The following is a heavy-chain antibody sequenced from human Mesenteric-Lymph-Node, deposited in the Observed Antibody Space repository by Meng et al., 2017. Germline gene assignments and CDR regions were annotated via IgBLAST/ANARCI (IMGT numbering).Heavy chain of an antibody. D-gene: IGHD6-19*01. CDR2: IYHSGST. CDR1: GGSIGSSSW. V-gene: IGHV4-4*02. J-gene: IGHJ2*01. Sequence: QGRLRGWGPGLGKPSGTLSLTCAGSGGSIGSSSWWSWVRQPPGKGLEWMGEIYHSGSTNYNPSLKSRVTISVDKSKNQFSLKLSSVTAADTAVYYCARVTYSSGWPNWYFDLWGRGTLVTVSS. CDR3: ARVTYSSGWPNWYFDL.